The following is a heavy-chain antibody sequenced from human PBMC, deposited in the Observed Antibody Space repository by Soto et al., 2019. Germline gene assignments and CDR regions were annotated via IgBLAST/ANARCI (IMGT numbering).Heavy chain of an antibody. V-gene: IGHV3-30-3*01. D-gene: IGHD6-19*01. CDR1: GFTFSSYA. J-gene: IGHJ6*02. CDR2: ISYDGSNK. CDR3: ARDRLRWYYSSGHYGMDV. Sequence: GGSLKLSCAASGFTFSSYAMHWVRQAPGKGLEWVAVISYDGSNKYYADSVKGRFTISRDNSKNTLYLQMNSLRAEDTAVYYCARDRLRWYYSSGHYGMDVWGQGTTVTVSS.